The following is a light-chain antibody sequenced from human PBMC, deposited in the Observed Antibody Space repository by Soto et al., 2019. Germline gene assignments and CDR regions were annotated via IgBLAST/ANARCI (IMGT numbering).Light chain of an antibody. CDR2: GAS. J-gene: IGKJ1*01. Sequence: EIVLTQSPGTLSLSPGERATLSCRASQSVSTNYLAWYQRKPGQAPRLLIYGASYRATDIPNRFSGSGSGTDFTLTITRLKAEDFAVYYCQQYGSSPPTFDQGTKVEIK. CDR1: QSVSTNY. CDR3: QQYGSSPPT. V-gene: IGKV3-20*01.